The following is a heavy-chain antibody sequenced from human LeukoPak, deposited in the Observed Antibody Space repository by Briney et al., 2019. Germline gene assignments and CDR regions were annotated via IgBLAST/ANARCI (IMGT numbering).Heavy chain of an antibody. V-gene: IGHV3-30*18. J-gene: IGHJ3*02. CDR1: GFTFSSYG. Sequence: GGSLRLSCAASGFTFSSYGMHWVRQDPGKGLEWVAVISYDGSNKYYADSVKGRFTISRDNSKNTLYLQMNSLRAEDTAVYYCAKTPLYYAEDGFDIWGQGTMVTVSS. CDR2: ISYDGSNK. CDR3: AKTPLYYAEDGFDI. D-gene: IGHD2-2*01.